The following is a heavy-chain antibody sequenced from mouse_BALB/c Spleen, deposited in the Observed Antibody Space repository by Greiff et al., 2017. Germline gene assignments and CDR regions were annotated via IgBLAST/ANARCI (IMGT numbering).Heavy chain of an antibody. V-gene: IGHV5-6*01. CDR1: GFTFSSYG. CDR2: ISSGGSYT. Sequence: EVKLVESGGDLVKPGGSLKLSCAASGFTFSSYGMSWVRQTPDKRLEWVATISSGGSYTYYPDSVKGRFTISRDNAKNTLYLQMSSLKSEDTAMYYCARHDYDSSSWFAYWGQGTLVTVSA. CDR3: ARHDYDSSSWFAY. J-gene: IGHJ3*01. D-gene: IGHD1-1*01.